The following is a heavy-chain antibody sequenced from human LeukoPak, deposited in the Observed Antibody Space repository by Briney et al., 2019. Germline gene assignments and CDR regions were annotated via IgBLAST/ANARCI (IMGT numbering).Heavy chain of an antibody. Sequence: GGSLRLSCAASGFTFSSYWMSWVRQAPGKGLEWVANIKQDGSEKYYVDSVKGRFTISRDNAKNTLYLQMNSLRVEDTAVYYCAREPYDSRGYPLGYFDYWGQGTLVPVSS. V-gene: IGHV3-7*03. CDR2: IKQDGSEK. J-gene: IGHJ4*02. CDR1: GFTFSSYW. D-gene: IGHD3-22*01. CDR3: AREPYDSRGYPLGYFDY.